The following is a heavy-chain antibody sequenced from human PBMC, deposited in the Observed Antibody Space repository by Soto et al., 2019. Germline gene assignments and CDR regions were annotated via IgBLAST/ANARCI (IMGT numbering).Heavy chain of an antibody. Sequence: SVKFSCKSSGVTFSSYAISWVRQAPGQGLEWMGGIIPIFGTANYAQKFQGRVTITADESTSTAYMELSSLRSEDTAVYYCARYSGGRGWFDPWVQGKLGTVSS. CDR3: ARYSGGRGWFDP. CDR2: IIPIFGTA. D-gene: IGHD6-19*01. CDR1: GVTFSSYA. V-gene: IGHV1-69*13. J-gene: IGHJ5*02.